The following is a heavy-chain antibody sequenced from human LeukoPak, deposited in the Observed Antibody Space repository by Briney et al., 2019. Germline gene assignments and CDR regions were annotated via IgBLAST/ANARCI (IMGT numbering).Heavy chain of an antibody. J-gene: IGHJ4*02. CDR3: AREPSVDSSGYYYYYFDY. D-gene: IGHD3-22*01. CDR2: ISAYNGNT. CDR1: GYTFTSYG. Sequence: ASVKVSCKASGYTFTSYGISWVRQAPGQGLEWMGWISAYNGNTNYAQKLQGRVTMTTDTSTSTAYMELRGLRSDDTAVYYCAREPSVDSSGYYYYYFDYWGQGTLVTVSS. V-gene: IGHV1-18*01.